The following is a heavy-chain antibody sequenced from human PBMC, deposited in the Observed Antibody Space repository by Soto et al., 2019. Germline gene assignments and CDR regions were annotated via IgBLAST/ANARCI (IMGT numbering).Heavy chain of an antibody. CDR1: GGSISSGDYC. D-gene: IGHD2-15*01. CDR3: ATVGGGSFGPFSYYYGMDV. CDR2: IYYSGST. Sequence: PSETLSLTCTVSGGSISSGDYCWSWIRQPPGKGLEWIGYIYYSGSTYYNPSLKSRVTISVDTSKNQFSLKLSSVTAADTAVYYCATVGGGSFGPFSYYYGMDVWGQGTTVTVSS. V-gene: IGHV4-30-4*01. J-gene: IGHJ6*02.